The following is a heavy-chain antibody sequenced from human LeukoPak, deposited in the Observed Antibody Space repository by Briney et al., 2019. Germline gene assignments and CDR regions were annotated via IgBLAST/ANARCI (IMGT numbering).Heavy chain of an antibody. CDR2: INTNTGNP. D-gene: IGHD5-24*01. V-gene: IGHV7-4-1*04. CDR1: GYTFTSYA. J-gene: IGHJ3*02. CDR3: ASTVARSERWLQPHAFDI. Sequence: ASVKVSCKASGYTFTSYAMNWVRQAPGQGLEWMGWINTNTGNPTYAQGFTGRFVFSLDTSVSMAYLQISSLKAEDTAVYYCASTVARSERWLQPHAFDIWGQGTMVTVSS.